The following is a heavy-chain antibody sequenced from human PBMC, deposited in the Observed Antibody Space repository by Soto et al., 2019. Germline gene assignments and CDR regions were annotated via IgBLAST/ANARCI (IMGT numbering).Heavy chain of an antibody. V-gene: IGHV6-1*01. CDR1: GDSVSSNSAA. D-gene: IGHD3-3*01. Sequence: PSQTLSLTCAISGDSVSSNSAAWNWTRQSPSRGLEWLGRTYYRSKWYNDYAVSVKSRITINPDTSKNQFSLQLNSVTPEDTAVYYCARDKFYDFWSGYSSDYYYYGMDVWGQGTTVTVSS. CDR2: TYYRSKWYN. CDR3: ARDKFYDFWSGYSSDYYYYGMDV. J-gene: IGHJ6*02.